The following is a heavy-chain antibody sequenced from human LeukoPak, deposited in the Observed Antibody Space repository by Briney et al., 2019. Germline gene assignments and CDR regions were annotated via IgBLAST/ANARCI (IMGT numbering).Heavy chain of an antibody. CDR1: GFTFENHW. J-gene: IGHJ3*01. D-gene: IGHD1-26*01. CDR2: IKGDGSEK. Sequence: GGSLRLSCAASGFTFENHWMTWVRQVPGKGLEWVATIKGDGSEKFHVDSVKGRFTISRHNANNSLSLEMNSLRVEDAAMYYCARDRSYYGDAFDVWGQGTMVTVSS. CDR3: ARDRSYYGDAFDV. V-gene: IGHV3-7*01.